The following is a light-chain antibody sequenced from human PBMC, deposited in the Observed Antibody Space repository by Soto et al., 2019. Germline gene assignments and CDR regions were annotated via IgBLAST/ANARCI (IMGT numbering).Light chain of an antibody. CDR3: QQYNIWTLT. CDR1: QSVSSN. J-gene: IGKJ4*01. Sequence: EIVMTQSPATLSVSPGERATLSCRASQSVSSNLAWYQQKRGQAPRLLIYGASTRATGIPARFSGSGSGTEFTLTISSLQSEDFAVYHCQQYNIWTLTFGGGTQVEIK. V-gene: IGKV3-15*01. CDR2: GAS.